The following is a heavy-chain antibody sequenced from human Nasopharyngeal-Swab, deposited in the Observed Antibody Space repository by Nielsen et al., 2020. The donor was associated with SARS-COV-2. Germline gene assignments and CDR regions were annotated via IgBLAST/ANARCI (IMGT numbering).Heavy chain of an antibody. CDR2: ISSSGSTI. CDR3: ARDKGRCSSTSCYVDY. J-gene: IGHJ4*02. D-gene: IGHD2-2*01. Sequence: GESLKISCAASGFTFSDYYMSWIRQAPGKGLEWVSYISSSGSTISYADSVKGRFTISRDNAKNSLYLQMNSLRAEDTAVYYCARDKGRCSSTSCYVDYWGQGTLVTVSS. CDR1: GFTFSDYY. V-gene: IGHV3-11*01.